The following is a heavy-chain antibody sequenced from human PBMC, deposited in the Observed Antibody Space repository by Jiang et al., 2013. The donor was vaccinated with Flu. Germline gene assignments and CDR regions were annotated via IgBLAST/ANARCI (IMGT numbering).Heavy chain of an antibody. CDR1: EFSLRSSGVA. V-gene: IGHV2-5*02. D-gene: IGHD5-18*01. Sequence: CSFSEFSLRSSGVAVGWVRQPPGKALEWLALVYGDDTKRYRPSLTDRVTITKDTSKNQVVLTMTNMDPVDTATYYCAHRPGYGYGTCYDYWGQGTLVTVSS. J-gene: IGHJ4*02. CDR3: AHRPGYGYGTCYDY. CDR2: VYGDDTK.